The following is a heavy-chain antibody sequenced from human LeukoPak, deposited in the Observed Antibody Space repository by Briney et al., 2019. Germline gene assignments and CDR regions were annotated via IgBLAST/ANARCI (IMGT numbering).Heavy chain of an antibody. CDR3: ARDLGYQLLWDDWFDP. Sequence: SVKVSCRASGGTFSSYAISWVRQAPGQGLEWMGGILPIFGTANYAQKFQGRVTITADKSTSKAYKELSSLRSEDTAVYYCARDLGYQLLWDDWFDPWGQGTLVTVSS. V-gene: IGHV1-69*06. J-gene: IGHJ5*02. D-gene: IGHD2-2*01. CDR2: ILPIFGTA. CDR1: GGTFSSYA.